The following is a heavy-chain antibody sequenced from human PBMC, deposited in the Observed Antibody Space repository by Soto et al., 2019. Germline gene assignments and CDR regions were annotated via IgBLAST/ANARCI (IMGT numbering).Heavy chain of an antibody. D-gene: IGHD2-2*01. J-gene: IGHJ6*02. CDR2: IITISGTA. CDR3: ARSQGSSTSLEIYYYYYYGMDV. Sequence: QVQLVQSGAEVKKPGSSVKVSCKASGGTFSSYAISWVRQAPGPGLEWMGGIITISGTANYAQKFQGRVTITADESTSTADMELSSLRSEDTAVYYCARSQGSSTSLEIYYYYYYGMDVWGQGTTVTVSS. V-gene: IGHV1-69*01. CDR1: GGTFSSYA.